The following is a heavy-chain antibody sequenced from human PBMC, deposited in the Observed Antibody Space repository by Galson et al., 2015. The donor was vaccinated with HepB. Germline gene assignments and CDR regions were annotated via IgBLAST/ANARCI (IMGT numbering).Heavy chain of an antibody. CDR3: AKVTTVTTGFDY. CDR2: ISYDGSNK. V-gene: IGHV3-30-3*01. Sequence: SLRLSCAASGFTFSSYAMHWVRQVPGKGLEWVAVISYDGSNKYYADSVKGRFTISRDNSKNTLYLQMNSLRAEDTAVYYCAKVTTVTTGFDYWGQGTLVTVSS. CDR1: GFTFSSYA. J-gene: IGHJ4*02. D-gene: IGHD4-17*01.